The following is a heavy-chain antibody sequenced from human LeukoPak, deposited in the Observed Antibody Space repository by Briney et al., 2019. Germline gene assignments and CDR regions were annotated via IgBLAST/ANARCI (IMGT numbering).Heavy chain of an antibody. Sequence: SETLSLTCAVYGVSFSGYYWSWIRQPPGKGLEWIGEINHSGSTNYNPSLKSRVTISVDTSKNQFSLKLSSVTAADTAVYYCAIPYYYDSSGYRDAFDIWGQGTMVTVPS. D-gene: IGHD3-22*01. V-gene: IGHV4-34*01. CDR3: AIPYYYDSSGYRDAFDI. J-gene: IGHJ3*02. CDR2: INHSGST. CDR1: GVSFSGYY.